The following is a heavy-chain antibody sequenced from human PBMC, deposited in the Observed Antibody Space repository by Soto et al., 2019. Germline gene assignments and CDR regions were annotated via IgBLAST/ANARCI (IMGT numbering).Heavy chain of an antibody. CDR3: ARGPGEEGYSSSWWTDNGMDV. D-gene: IGHD6-13*01. CDR1: GGTFSSYA. CDR2: SIPIFGTA. Sequence: SLKVPCKASGGTFSSYALRWVRQAPGQGLEWMGGSIPIFGTANYAQKFKGRVTITPDEATSTAYMELSSQRSDDTAVYYCARGPGEEGYSSSWWTDNGMDVW. V-gene: IGHV1-69*13. J-gene: IGHJ6*01.